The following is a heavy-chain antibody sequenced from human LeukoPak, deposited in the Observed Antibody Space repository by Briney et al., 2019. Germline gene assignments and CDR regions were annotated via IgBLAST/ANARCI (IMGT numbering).Heavy chain of an antibody. Sequence: GGSLRLSCAASGFTLSSYGMHWVRQAPGKGLEWVAFIRYDRSNKYYADSVKGRFTISRDNSKNTLYPQMNSLRVEDTAVYYCAKPFEYSSSWSMDYWGQGTLVTVSS. J-gene: IGHJ4*02. CDR3: AKPFEYSSSWSMDY. CDR2: IRYDRSNK. CDR1: GFTLSSYG. D-gene: IGHD6-6*01. V-gene: IGHV3-30*02.